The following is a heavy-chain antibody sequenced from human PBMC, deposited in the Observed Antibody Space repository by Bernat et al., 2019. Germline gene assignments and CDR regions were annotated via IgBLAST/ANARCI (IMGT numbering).Heavy chain of an antibody. CDR2: MGTGGDT. D-gene: IGHD6-19*01. V-gene: IGHV3-13*04. CDR1: GSILRSSD. Sequence: EVQLVESGGGLVQPGGSLRPPCAASGSILRSSDMHWVRQVTGEGLEWVSVMGTGGDTYYPDPVKGRFTVSRENAKNSFYLQMDSLRAGDTAVYYCARGGIAVSGTDMIDYWGQGTLVTVSS. J-gene: IGHJ4*02. CDR3: ARGGIAVSGTDMIDY.